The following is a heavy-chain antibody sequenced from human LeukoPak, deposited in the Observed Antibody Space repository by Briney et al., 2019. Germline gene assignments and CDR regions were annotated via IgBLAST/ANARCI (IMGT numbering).Heavy chain of an antibody. CDR3: AKGTAITYYYGSGSYFDY. D-gene: IGHD3-10*01. V-gene: IGHV3-23*01. CDR2: ISGSGGST. Sequence: GGSLRLSCAASGFTFSSYGMSWVRQAPGKGLEWVSAISGSGGSTYYADSVKGRFTISRDNSKNTLYLQMNSLRAEDTAVYYCAKGTAITYYYGSGSYFDYWGQGTLVTVSS. CDR1: GFTFSSYG. J-gene: IGHJ4*02.